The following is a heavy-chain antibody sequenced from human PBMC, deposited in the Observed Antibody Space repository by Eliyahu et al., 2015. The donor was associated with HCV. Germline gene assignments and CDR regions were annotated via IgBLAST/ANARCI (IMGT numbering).Heavy chain of an antibody. CDR1: GGTFXSYS. Sequence: QVQLVQSGAEVKKPGSSVKVSCKTSGGTFXSYSIDWVRQAPGQGFEWMGGIIPIFGTANYAQSFQGRITITADESTSTAYMDLRSLRSEDTAVYYCARGPETKSAYYYNYWGQGTLVTVSS. CDR2: IIPIFGTA. V-gene: IGHV1-69*01. CDR3: ARGPETKSAYYYNY. J-gene: IGHJ4*02. D-gene: IGHD3-3*01.